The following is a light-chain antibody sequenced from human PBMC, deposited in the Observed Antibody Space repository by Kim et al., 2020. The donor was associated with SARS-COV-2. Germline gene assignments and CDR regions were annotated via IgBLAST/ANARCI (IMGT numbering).Light chain of an antibody. Sequence: QSALTQPRSVSGSPGQSVTISCTGTSSDVGGYNYVSWYQQHPGKAPKLIIYDVSKRPSGVPDRFSGSKSGNTASLTVSGLQAEDEADYHCCSYAGRYSFYDFGTGTKVTVL. J-gene: IGLJ1*01. CDR2: DVS. CDR1: SSDVGGYNY. CDR3: CSYAGRYSFYD. V-gene: IGLV2-11*01.